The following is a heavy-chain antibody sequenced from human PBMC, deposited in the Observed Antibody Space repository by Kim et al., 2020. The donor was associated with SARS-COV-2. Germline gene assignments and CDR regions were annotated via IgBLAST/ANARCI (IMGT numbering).Heavy chain of an antibody. V-gene: IGHV4-34*01. J-gene: IGHJ5*02. Sequence: KSRITIAVDTSKNQFSLKLSSVTAADTAVYYCARGRWLRWFGEFQNWFDPWGQGTLVTVSS. D-gene: IGHD3-10*01. CDR3: ARGRWLRWFGEFQNWFDP.